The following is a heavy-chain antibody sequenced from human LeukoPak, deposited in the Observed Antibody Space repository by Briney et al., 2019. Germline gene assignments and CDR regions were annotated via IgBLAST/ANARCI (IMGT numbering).Heavy chain of an antibody. D-gene: IGHD3-3*01. CDR2: MNPNSGNT. CDR1: GYTFTSYD. CDR3: ALYYDFWSGYYDAFDT. V-gene: IGHV1-8*03. J-gene: IGHJ3*02. Sequence: ASVKLSCKASGYTFTSYDINWVRQATGQGLEWMGWMNPNSGNTGYAQKFQGRVTITRNTSISTAYMELSSLRSEDTAVYYCALYYDFWSGYYDAFDTWGQGTMVTVSS.